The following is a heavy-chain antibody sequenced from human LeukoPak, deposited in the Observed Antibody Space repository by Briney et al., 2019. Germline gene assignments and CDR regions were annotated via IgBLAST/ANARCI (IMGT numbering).Heavy chain of an antibody. D-gene: IGHD2-15*01. J-gene: IGHJ4*02. CDR1: GFTFSNYA. CDR3: AKKTSGGSPLRTFFDY. Sequence: SGGSLRLPRRASGFTFSNYAMSWVRQAPGKGLEWVSTISGSGVSTYYADSFKGRFTISRDNSNNTLYLQMNSLRAEDTAIYYCAKKTSGGSPLRTFFDYWGQGTLVTVSS. V-gene: IGHV3-23*01. CDR2: ISGSGVST.